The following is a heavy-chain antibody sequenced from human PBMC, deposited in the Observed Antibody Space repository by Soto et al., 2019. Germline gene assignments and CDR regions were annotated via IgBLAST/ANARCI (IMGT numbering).Heavy chain of an antibody. CDR2: ISAYNGNT. V-gene: IGHV1-18*01. Sequence: QVQLVQSGAEVKKPGASVKVSCKASGYTFTSYGISWVRQAPGQGLEWMGWISAYNGNTNYAQKLQGRVTMTTDTSTSTAYMELRSLRSDDTAVSYCARDQHYYDSSGYYSSFDYWGQGTLVTVSS. CDR1: GYTFTSYG. J-gene: IGHJ4*02. CDR3: ARDQHYYDSSGYYSSFDY. D-gene: IGHD3-22*01.